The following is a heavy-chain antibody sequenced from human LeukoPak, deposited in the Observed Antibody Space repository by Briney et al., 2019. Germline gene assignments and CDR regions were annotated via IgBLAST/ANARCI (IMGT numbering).Heavy chain of an antibody. J-gene: IGHJ5*02. V-gene: IGHV1-2*02. CDR3: ARARSSSYGKNWFDP. CDR1: GYTLTDYY. D-gene: IGHD6-6*01. CDR2: INPKRSGT. Sequence: ASVRVSCKTSGYTLTDYYIHWVRQAPGQGLEWMGSINPKRSGTNYAQKFQGRVTMTSDTSISTAYMEPSRLRSDDTAVYYCARARSSSYGKNWFDPWGQGTLVTVSS.